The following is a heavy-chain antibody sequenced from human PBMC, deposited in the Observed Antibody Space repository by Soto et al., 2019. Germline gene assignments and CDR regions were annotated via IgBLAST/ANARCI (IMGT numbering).Heavy chain of an antibody. J-gene: IGHJ5*02. Sequence: SQTLSLTCAISGDSVSSNSAAWNWIRQSPSRGLEWLGRTYYRSKWYNDYAVSVKSRITINPDASKNQFSLQLNSVTPEDTAVYYCARDLEVRSYGTGNWFDPWGQGTLVTVSS. CDR2: TYYRSKWYN. CDR1: GDSVSSNSAA. CDR3: ARDLEVRSYGTGNWFDP. D-gene: IGHD5-18*01. V-gene: IGHV6-1*01.